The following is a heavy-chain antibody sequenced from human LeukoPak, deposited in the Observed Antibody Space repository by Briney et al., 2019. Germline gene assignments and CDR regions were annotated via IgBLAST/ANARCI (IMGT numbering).Heavy chain of an antibody. CDR3: ARDPQLGPFDY. Sequence: PSQTLSLTCTVSGDSISTGGYYWAWIRQHRERGLEWIGYIYYSGSTHYNPSLQRRVTISVDTSKNQFSLNLNSVTAADTAVYYCARDPQLGPFDYWGQGTLVTVSS. CDR2: IYYSGST. D-gene: IGHD6-6*01. V-gene: IGHV4-31*03. CDR1: GDSISTGGYY. J-gene: IGHJ4*02.